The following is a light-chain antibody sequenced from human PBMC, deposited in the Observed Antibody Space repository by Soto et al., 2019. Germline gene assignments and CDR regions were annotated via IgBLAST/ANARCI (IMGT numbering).Light chain of an antibody. CDR1: QSVSSVY. CDR3: QQYGSSPWT. CDR2: GAS. V-gene: IGKV3-20*01. Sequence: EIVLTQSPGTLSLSPGEGATLSCRASQSVSSVYLAWYQQKPGQAPRLLIHGASTRATGIPDRFSGTGSGTDFTLTISRLEPEDFAVYYCQQYGSSPWTFGQGTKVDIK. J-gene: IGKJ1*01.